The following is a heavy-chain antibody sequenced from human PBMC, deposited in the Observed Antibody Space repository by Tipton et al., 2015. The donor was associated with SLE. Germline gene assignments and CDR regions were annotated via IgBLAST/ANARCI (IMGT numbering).Heavy chain of an antibody. Sequence: TLSLTCTVSGGSISSYYWSWIRQPPGKGLEWIGYIYYSGSTNYNPSLKSRVTISVDTSKNQFSLNLSSVTAADTAVYYCAREGSTVTFDYWGQGTLVTVSS. CDR2: IYYSGST. V-gene: IGHV4-59*12. D-gene: IGHD4-17*01. CDR1: GGSISSYY. J-gene: IGHJ4*02. CDR3: AREGSTVTFDY.